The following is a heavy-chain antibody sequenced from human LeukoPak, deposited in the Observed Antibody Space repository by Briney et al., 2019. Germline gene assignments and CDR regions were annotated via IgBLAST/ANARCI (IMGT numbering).Heavy chain of an antibody. D-gene: IGHD4-17*01. CDR1: GYTFTGYS. V-gene: IGHV7-4-1*02. Sequence: ASVKVSCKASGYTFTGYSINWLRQAPGQGLEWMGWINTNTGNPTYAQGFTGRFVFSLDTSVSTAYLQISSLKAEDTAVYYCARGRDYEMIDAFDIWGQGTMVTVSS. CDR2: INTNTGNP. J-gene: IGHJ3*02. CDR3: ARGRDYEMIDAFDI.